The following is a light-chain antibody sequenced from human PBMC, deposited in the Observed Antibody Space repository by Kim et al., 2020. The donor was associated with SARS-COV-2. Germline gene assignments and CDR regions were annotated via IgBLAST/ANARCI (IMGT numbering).Light chain of an antibody. J-gene: IGKJ2*01. CDR3: QQRSNWPLMYT. Sequence: SPGERATLSCRASQSIRTYLAWYQQKPGQAPRLLIYDADKRATDIPARFSGSGSGTDFTLTISSLEPEDFAVYYCQQRSNWPLMYTFGQGTKLEI. CDR2: DAD. CDR1: QSIRTY. V-gene: IGKV3-11*01.